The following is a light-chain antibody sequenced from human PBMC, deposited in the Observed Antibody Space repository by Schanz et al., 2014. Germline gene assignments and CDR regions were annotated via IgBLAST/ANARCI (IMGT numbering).Light chain of an antibody. Sequence: EIVMTQSPATLSVSPGERATLSCRASQSVSSYLAWYQHIPGQAPRLLIYDTSNRATGIPARFSGSGSGTDFTLTISSLEPEDFAVYYCQQRSNWPPMYSFGQGTKLEIK. V-gene: IGKV3-11*01. CDR1: QSVSSY. J-gene: IGKJ2*03. CDR2: DTS. CDR3: QQRSNWPPMYS.